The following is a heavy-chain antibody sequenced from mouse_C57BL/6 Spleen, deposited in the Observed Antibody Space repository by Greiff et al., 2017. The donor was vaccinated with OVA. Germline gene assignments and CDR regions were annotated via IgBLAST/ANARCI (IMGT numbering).Heavy chain of an antibody. CDR1: GYSITSGYY. CDR2: ISYDGSN. V-gene: IGHV3-6*01. D-gene: IGHD2-1*01. J-gene: IGHJ1*03. Sequence: EVQLQESGPGLVKPSQSLSLTCSVTGYSITSGYYWNWIRQFPGNKLEWMGYISYDGSNNYNPSLKNRISITRDTSKNQFFLKLNSVTTEDTATYYGARLYGNLGYFDVWGTGTTVTVSS. CDR3: ARLYGNLGYFDV.